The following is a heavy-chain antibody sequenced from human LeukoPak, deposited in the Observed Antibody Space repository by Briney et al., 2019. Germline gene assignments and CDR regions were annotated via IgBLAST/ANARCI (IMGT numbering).Heavy chain of an antibody. J-gene: IGHJ4*02. D-gene: IGHD6-19*01. CDR1: GFTFSSYA. V-gene: IGHV3-23*01. CDR2: ISGSGGST. Sequence: PGGSLRLSCAASGFTFSSYAMSWVHQAPGKGLEWVSAISGSGGSTYYAGSVKGRFTISRDNSKNTLYLQMNRLRAEDTAVYFCAKDPLGSGWFSYYFDYWGQGTLVTVSS. CDR3: AKDPLGSGWFSYYFDY.